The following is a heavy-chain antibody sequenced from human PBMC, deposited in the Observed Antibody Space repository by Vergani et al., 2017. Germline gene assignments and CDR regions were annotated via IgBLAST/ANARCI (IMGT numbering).Heavy chain of an antibody. D-gene: IGHD6-19*01. CDR1: GGSISSYY. Sequence: QVQLQESGPGLVKPSETLALTCTVSGGSISSYYWSWIRQPAGKGPEWIGHIHTGGSTDLNPSFKSRVSISVDNSKSQFSLKLNSATVADTAVYYCAKDRLAVADSFDYWGQGILVTVSS. J-gene: IGHJ4*02. CDR2: IHTGGST. CDR3: AKDRLAVADSFDY. V-gene: IGHV4-4*07.